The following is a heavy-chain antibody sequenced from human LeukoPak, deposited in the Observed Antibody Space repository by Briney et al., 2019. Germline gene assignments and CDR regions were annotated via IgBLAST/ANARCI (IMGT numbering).Heavy chain of an antibody. CDR3: ARGNFDWLSKGEYNWFDP. CDR2: ISAYNGNT. Sequence: GASVKVSCKASGYTFTSYGISWVRQAPGQGLEWMGWISAYNGNTNYAQKLQGRVTVTTDTSTSTAYMELRSLRSDDTAVYYCARGNFDWLSKGEYNWFDPWGQGTLATVSS. D-gene: IGHD3-9*01. V-gene: IGHV1-18*04. J-gene: IGHJ5*02. CDR1: GYTFTSYG.